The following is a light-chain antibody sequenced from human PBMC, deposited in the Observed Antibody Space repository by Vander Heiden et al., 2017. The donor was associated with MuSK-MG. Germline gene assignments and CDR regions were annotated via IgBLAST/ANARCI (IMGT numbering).Light chain of an antibody. J-gene: IGLJ2*01. CDR2: ENN. V-gene: IGLV1-51*02. CDR1: SSNIGNNY. Sequence: QSVLTQPPSVSAAPGQKVTISYSGSSSNIGNNYVSWYQQLPGTAPKVLIYENNKRPSGIPDRFSGSKSDTSATLGITGLQTGDEADYYCGTWDGKVFGGGTKLTVL. CDR3: GTWDGKV.